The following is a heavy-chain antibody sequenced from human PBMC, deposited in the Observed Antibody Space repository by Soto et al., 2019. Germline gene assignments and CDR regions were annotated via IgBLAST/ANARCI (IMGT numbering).Heavy chain of an antibody. CDR1: GGSVSSGSYY. V-gene: IGHV4-61*01. Sequence: SETLSLTCTVSGGSVSSGSYYWTWIRQPPGKGLEWIGYISYSGSTYYNPALKSRVTISEDTSKNQFSLKLSFVIAADTAVYYCARDGTGGYSYGFPLHDAFDIWGQGTMVTVSS. CDR2: ISYSGST. J-gene: IGHJ3*02. CDR3: ARDGTGGYSYGFPLHDAFDI. D-gene: IGHD5-18*01.